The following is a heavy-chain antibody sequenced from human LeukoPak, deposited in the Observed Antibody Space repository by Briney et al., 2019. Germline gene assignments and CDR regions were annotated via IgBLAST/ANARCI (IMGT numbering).Heavy chain of an antibody. CDR3: ARDGGSSDFDY. V-gene: IGHV3-74*01. J-gene: IGHJ4*02. CDR2: ISTDGSST. D-gene: IGHD6-13*01. Sequence: GGSLRLSCAASGFTFSSYWMHWVRQAPGKGLVWVSRISTDGSSTSYADSVKGRFTISRDNAKNTPYLQMNSLRAEDTAVYYCARDGGSSDFDYWGQGTLVTVSS. CDR1: GFTFSSYW.